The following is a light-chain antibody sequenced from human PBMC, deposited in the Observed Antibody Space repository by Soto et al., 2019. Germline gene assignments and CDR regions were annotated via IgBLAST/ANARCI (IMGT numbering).Light chain of an antibody. CDR2: SNN. J-gene: IGLJ3*02. CDR3: AAWDDSLNGWV. Sequence: QSVLTQPPSVSGTPGQRVTISCSGSSSNIGSNTVNWYQQLPGTAPKLLIYSNNQRPSGVPDRFSGSKSGTSASLAISGLQSEDEADYYYAAWDDSLNGWVFGGGTKLTVL. CDR1: SSNIGSNT. V-gene: IGLV1-44*01.